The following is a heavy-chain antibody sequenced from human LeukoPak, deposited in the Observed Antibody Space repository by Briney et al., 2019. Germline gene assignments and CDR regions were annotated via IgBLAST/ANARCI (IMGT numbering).Heavy chain of an antibody. CDR1: GYTFTSYY. CDR3: ARGALRLVPADY. Sequence: ASVKVSCKASGYTFTSYYMHWVRQAPGQGLEWMGIINPSGGSTSYAQKFQGRVTMTRDTSTSTVYMELRSLRSDDTAVYYCARGALRLVPADYWGQGTLVTVSS. CDR2: INPSGGST. V-gene: IGHV1-46*01. D-gene: IGHD3-9*01. J-gene: IGHJ4*02.